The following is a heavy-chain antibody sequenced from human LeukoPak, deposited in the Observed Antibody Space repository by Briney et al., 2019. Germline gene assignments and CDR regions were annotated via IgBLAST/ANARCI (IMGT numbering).Heavy chain of an antibody. CDR2: INHSGST. J-gene: IGHJ3*02. CDR1: GFTFSSYG. V-gene: IGHV4-34*01. CDR3: ARGPPDCSSTSCYAFDAFDI. D-gene: IGHD2-2*01. Sequence: GSLRLSCAASGFTFSSYGMHWVRQAPGKGLEWIGEINHSGSTNYNPSLKSRVTISVDTSKNQFSLKLSSVTAADTAVYYCARGPPDCSSTSCYAFDAFDIWGQGTMVTVSS.